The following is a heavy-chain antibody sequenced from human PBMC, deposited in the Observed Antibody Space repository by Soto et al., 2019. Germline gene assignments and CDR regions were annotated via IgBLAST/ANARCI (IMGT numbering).Heavy chain of an antibody. CDR1: GFTFSSYG. CDR3: ARDPGDGYSWANFFDY. Sequence: PGGSLRLSCAASGFTFSSYGMHWVRQAPGKGLEWVAVISYDGSNKYYADSVKGRFTISRDNSKNTLYLQMSSLRSEDTAVYYCARDPGDGYSWANFFDYWGQGTLVTVSS. D-gene: IGHD2-21*01. CDR2: ISYDGSNK. V-gene: IGHV3-30*03. J-gene: IGHJ4*02.